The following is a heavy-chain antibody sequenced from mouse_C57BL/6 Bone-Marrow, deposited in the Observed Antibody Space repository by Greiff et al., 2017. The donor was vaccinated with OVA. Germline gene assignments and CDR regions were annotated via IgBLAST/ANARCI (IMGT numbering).Heavy chain of an antibody. D-gene: IGHD2-3*01. CDR3: ARVRWLLPYAMDY. V-gene: IGHV3-6*01. J-gene: IGHJ4*01. CDR2: ISYDGSN. Sequence: DVQLQESGPGLVKPSQSLSLTCSVTGYSITSGYYWNWIRQFPGNKLEWMGYISYDGSNNYNPSLKNRISITRDTSKNQFFLKLNSVTTEDTATYYCARVRWLLPYAMDYWGQGTSVTVSS. CDR1: GYSITSGYY.